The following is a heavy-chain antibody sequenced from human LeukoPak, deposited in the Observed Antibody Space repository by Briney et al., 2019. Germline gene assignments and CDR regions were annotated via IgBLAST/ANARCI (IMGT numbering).Heavy chain of an antibody. D-gene: IGHD1-26*01. Sequence: VASVKVSCKASGGTFSSYAISWVRQAPGQGLEWMGGIIPIFGTANYAQKFQGRVTITADESTSTAYMELSSLSSEDTAVYYCARRELDAFDIWGQGTMVTVSS. CDR1: GGTFSSYA. J-gene: IGHJ3*02. CDR3: ARRELDAFDI. V-gene: IGHV1-69*13. CDR2: IIPIFGTA.